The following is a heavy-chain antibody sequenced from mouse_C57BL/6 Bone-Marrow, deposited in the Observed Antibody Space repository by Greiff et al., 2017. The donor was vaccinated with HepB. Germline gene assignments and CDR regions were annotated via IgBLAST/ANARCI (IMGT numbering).Heavy chain of an antibody. D-gene: IGHD1-1*01. CDR3: ARPITTVVAPYSMDY. J-gene: IGHJ4*01. CDR2: IDPSDSYI. V-gene: IGHV1-69*01. CDR1: GYTFTSYW. Sequence: VQLQQPGAELVMPGASVKLSCKASGYTFTSYWMHWVKQRPGQGLEWIGEIDPSDSYINYNQKFKGKSTLTVDKSSSTAYLKLSSLTSEDSAVYYCARPITTVVAPYSMDYWGQGTSVTVSS.